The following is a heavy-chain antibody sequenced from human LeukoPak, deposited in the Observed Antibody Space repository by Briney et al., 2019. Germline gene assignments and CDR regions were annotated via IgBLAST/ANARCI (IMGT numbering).Heavy chain of an antibody. Sequence: GGSLRLSCAASGFTLSDHYMSWIRQSPGKGLEWVSYISSSSSTIYYADSVKGRFTISRDNAKNSLYLQMNSLRAEDTAVYYCASCFGSGCPPDYWGQGTLVTVSS. J-gene: IGHJ4*02. CDR1: GFTLSDHY. D-gene: IGHD6-19*01. CDR3: ASCFGSGCPPDY. V-gene: IGHV3-11*04. CDR2: ISSSSSTI.